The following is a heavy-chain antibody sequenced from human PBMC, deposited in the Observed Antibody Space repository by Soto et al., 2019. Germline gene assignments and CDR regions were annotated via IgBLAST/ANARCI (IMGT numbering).Heavy chain of an antibody. J-gene: IGHJ6*02. CDR1: GGTFSSYA. D-gene: IGHD3-22*01. CDR3: AVTMTNYYSYGMDV. CDR2: IIPIFGTA. Sequence: QVQLVQSGAEVKKPGSSVNVSCKASGGTFSSYAISWVRQAPGQGLEWMGGIIPIFGTADYAQKFQGRVTITAGESTSTAYMELSSLRSEDTAVYYCAVTMTNYYSYGMDVWGQGTTVTVSS. V-gene: IGHV1-69*12.